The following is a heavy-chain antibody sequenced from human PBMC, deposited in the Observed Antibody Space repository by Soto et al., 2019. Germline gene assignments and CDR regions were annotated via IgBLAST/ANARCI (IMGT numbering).Heavy chain of an antibody. CDR1: GFSLNTYV. V-gene: IGHV1-3*01. Sequence: QVHLVQSGAEARKPGASVNVSCMASGFSLNTYVVHWVRQAPGQGLEWMGWVNAASGNTQTSQKFQGRLTLTRDTSAHTAYMELSSLRTEDTAVYFCARRPLLESHFDYWGQGTLVAVSS. CDR3: ARRPLLESHFDY. J-gene: IGHJ4*02. CDR2: VNAASGNT.